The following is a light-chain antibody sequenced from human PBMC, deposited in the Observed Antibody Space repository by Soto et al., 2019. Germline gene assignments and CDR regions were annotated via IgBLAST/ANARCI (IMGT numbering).Light chain of an antibody. CDR1: STYIGNYNY. J-gene: IGLJ1*01. CDR3: SSYTKSTFYV. V-gene: IGLV2-14*01. Sequence: QSALTQPAAVSGSRGQSITISCTGTSTYIGNYNYVSWYQQHPGKAPKLIIYEVNYRPSGVSNRFSGSKSGNTASLTVSGLQADDEADYFCSSYTKSTFYVFGTGTQLTVL. CDR2: EVN.